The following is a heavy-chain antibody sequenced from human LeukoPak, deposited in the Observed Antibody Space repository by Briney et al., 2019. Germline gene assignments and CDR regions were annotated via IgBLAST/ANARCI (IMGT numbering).Heavy chain of an antibody. CDR2: IKSKADGGTT. D-gene: IGHD3-22*01. V-gene: IGHV3-15*01. J-gene: IGHJ4*02. Sequence: GGSLRLSCAASGFTFSNAWMSWVRQAPGKGLEWVGRIKSKADGGTTDYAAPVKGRFTISKDDSKNTLYLQMNSLKTEDTAVYYCTTVPYYYDNSGYYHGVFDYRGQGTLVTVSS. CDR1: GFTFSNAW. CDR3: TTVPYYYDNSGYYHGVFDY.